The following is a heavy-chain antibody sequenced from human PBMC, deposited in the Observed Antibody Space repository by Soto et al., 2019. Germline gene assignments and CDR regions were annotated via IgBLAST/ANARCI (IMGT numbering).Heavy chain of an antibody. CDR2: IKEDGSGK. D-gene: IGHD3-16*01. Sequence: EVQLVESGGGLVQPGGSLRLSCTASGFTFSSYWMSWVRQAPGKGLGWVANIKEDGSGKYYVDSVKGRFSISGDNARNSLYLQMNSLRVEDTAVYYCVRVGRLGGYWGQGARVTVSS. J-gene: IGHJ4*02. CDR1: GFTFSSYW. CDR3: VRVGRLGGY. V-gene: IGHV3-7*03.